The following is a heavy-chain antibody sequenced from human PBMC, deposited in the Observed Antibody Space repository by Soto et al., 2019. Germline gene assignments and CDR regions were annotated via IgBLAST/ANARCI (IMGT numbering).Heavy chain of an antibody. CDR2: ISYDGSNK. J-gene: IGHJ4*02. CDR1: GFTFSSYA. V-gene: IGHV3-30-3*01. Sequence: ESGGGVVQPGRSLRLSCAASGFTFSSYAMHWVRQAPGKGLEWVAVISYDGSNKYYADSVKGRFTISRDNSKNTLYLQMNSLRAEDTAVYYCARDPGTQWELLYYFAYWGQGTLVTVSS. CDR3: ARDPGTQWELLYYFAY. D-gene: IGHD1-26*01.